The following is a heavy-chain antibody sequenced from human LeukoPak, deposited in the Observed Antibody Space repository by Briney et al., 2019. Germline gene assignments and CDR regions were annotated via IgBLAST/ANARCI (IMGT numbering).Heavy chain of an antibody. V-gene: IGHV4-4*07. J-gene: IGHJ4*02. Sequence: PSETLTLTCTVSGGSISSYYWSWIRKPAGKGLEWIGRIYTSGSTNYNPSLKGRVTMSEDTSKNQFSLKLSSVTAADTAVYYCARNVDTEWRFGYWGQGTLVTVSS. CDR3: ARNVDTEWRFGY. CDR1: GGSISSYY. D-gene: IGHD5-18*01. CDR2: IYTSGST.